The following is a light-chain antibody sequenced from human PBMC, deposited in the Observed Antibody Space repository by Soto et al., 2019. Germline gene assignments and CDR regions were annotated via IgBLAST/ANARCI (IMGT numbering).Light chain of an antibody. CDR2: LAF. V-gene: IGKV2-28*01. Sequence: DIVMTQSPLSLPVTPGEPASISCRSSQSLLHNNGYNYLDWYLQKPGQSPRLLFYLAFIRVSGVHERLSGSGSGTDFTMKISRVEAEDVGIYYCMQALHTPPAFGQGTKVDTK. CDR3: MQALHTPPA. CDR1: QSLLHNNGYNY. J-gene: IGKJ1*01.